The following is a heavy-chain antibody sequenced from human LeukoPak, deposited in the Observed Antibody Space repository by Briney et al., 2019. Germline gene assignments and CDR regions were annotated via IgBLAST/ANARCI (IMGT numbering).Heavy chain of an antibody. Sequence: PSETLSLTCTVSGGSVSDYYWSWIRQSPGKGLEWIGYIYYTGTTSYNPSLKSRVTISAETSKNQFSLNLISVTAADTAVYYCARDLESYDSSGYYFNDAFDIWGQGTMVTVSS. D-gene: IGHD3-22*01. CDR1: GGSVSDYY. CDR2: IYYTGTT. V-gene: IGHV4-59*02. CDR3: ARDLESYDSSGYYFNDAFDI. J-gene: IGHJ3*02.